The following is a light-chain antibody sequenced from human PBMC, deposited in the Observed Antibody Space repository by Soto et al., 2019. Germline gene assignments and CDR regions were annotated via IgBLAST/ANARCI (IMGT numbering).Light chain of an antibody. J-gene: IGKJ3*01. CDR1: QDINTY. CDR2: DAS. Sequence: DIQMTQSPSSLSASVGDRVTITCQASQDINTYLNWYQHKPGKAPKLLIYDASTLETGVPSRFSGSGSGTDFTFTISGLQPEDFATYYCQQRSNWPPGATFGPGTKVDIK. V-gene: IGKV1-33*01. CDR3: QQRSNWPPGAT.